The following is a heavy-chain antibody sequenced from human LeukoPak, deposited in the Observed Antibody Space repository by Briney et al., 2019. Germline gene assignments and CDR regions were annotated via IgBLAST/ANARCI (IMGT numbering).Heavy chain of an antibody. CDR3: ARDTVAGTGG. V-gene: IGHV1-2*02. CDR2: INPNSGDT. Sequence: EASVKVSCKASGYTFTAYYMHWVRQAPGQGLEWMGWINPNSGDTKIAQKFQGRVTMTRDTSISTAYMELSSLRSDDTAVYYCARDTVAGTGGWGQGTMVTVSS. J-gene: IGHJ3*01. D-gene: IGHD6-19*01. CDR1: GYTFTAYY.